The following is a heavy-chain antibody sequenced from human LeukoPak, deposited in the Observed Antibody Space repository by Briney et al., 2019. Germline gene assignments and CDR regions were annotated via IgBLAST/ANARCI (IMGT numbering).Heavy chain of an antibody. CDR1: GFTFSSYA. D-gene: IGHD3-22*01. CDR2: ISYDGSNK. J-gene: IGHJ4*02. V-gene: IGHV3-30-3*01. CDR3: ARDHPGHLIVVGTVPPFDY. Sequence: GGSLRLSCAASGFTFSSYAMHWVRQAPGKGLEWVAVISYDGSNKYYADSVKGRFTISRDNSKNTLYLQMNSLRAEDTAVYYCARDHPGHLIVVGTVPPFDYWGQGTLVTVSS.